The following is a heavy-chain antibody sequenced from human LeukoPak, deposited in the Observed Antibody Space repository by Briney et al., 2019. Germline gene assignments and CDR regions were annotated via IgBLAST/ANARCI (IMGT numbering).Heavy chain of an antibody. CDR1: GGTFSSYA. D-gene: IGHD5-18*01. Sequence: SVKVSCKASGGTFSSYAISWVRQAPGQGLEWMGGIIPIFGTANYAQKFQGGVTITADKSTSTAYMELSSLRSEDTAVYYCASGAEYSYENWFDPWGQGTLVTVSS. V-gene: IGHV1-69*06. J-gene: IGHJ5*02. CDR3: ASGAEYSYENWFDP. CDR2: IIPIFGTA.